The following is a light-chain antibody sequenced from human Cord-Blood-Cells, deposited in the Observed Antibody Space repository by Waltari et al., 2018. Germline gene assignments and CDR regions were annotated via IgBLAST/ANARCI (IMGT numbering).Light chain of an antibody. CDR2: AAS. V-gene: IGKV1-8*01. Sequence: ALRMPPPPSSFSASTGGRVTLNCRSSQGISSYLDWYQQKPGKAPKLLIYAASTLQSGVPSRFSGSGSGTDFTLTISCLQSEDFATYYCQQYYSNPRTFGQGTKVEIK. CDR1: QGISSY. J-gene: IGKJ1*01. CDR3: QQYYSNPRT.